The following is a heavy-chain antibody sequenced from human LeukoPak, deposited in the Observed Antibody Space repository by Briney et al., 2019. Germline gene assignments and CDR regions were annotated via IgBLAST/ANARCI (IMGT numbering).Heavy chain of an antibody. CDR2: INHSGTT. D-gene: IGHD5-18*01. CDR1: GGSFSGYY. CDR3: ARTTEGGYTYDYFYYYYMDV. Sequence: SETLSLTCAVYGGSFSGYYWSWIRQPPGKGLEWIGEINHSGTTYYSPSLKSRVTISVDTSKNQFSLKLSSVTAADTAVYYCARTTEGGYTYDYFYYYYMDVWGKGTTVTISS. V-gene: IGHV4-34*01. J-gene: IGHJ6*03.